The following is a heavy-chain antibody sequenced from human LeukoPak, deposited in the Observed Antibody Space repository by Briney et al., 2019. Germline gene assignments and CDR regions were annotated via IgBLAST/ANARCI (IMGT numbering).Heavy chain of an antibody. Sequence: SETLSLTCTVSGDSISRYCWSWIRQPAGKGLEWIGRIYNGGIITYNPSLKSRVTMSIDTSNNQFSLRLRFVTAADTAVYYCARDSGTTGEVKFDPWGQGTLVTVSS. CDR3: ARDSGTTGEVKFDP. D-gene: IGHD3-10*01. CDR1: GDSISRYC. J-gene: IGHJ5*02. V-gene: IGHV4-4*07. CDR2: IYNGGII.